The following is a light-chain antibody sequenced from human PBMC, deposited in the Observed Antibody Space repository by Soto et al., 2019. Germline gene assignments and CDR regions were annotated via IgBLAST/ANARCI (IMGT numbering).Light chain of an antibody. CDR2: GAS. CDR1: QTVTTFY. J-gene: IGKJ4*01. CDR3: QQYGSSSGLT. V-gene: IGKV3-20*01. Sequence: EIVLTQSAGTLSLSPGQRATLSCRASQTVTTFYLAWYQQKPGQAPRLLIYGASRRATGIPDRFSGSGSGTDFTLTISRLEAEDCAVYYCQQYGSSSGLTVGGGTKVEL.